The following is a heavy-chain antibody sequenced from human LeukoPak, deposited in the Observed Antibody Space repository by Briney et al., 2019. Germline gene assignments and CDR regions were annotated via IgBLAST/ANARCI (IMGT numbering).Heavy chain of an antibody. J-gene: IGHJ3*02. CDR1: GFTFTSYV. Sequence: GGSLRLSCAASGFTFTSYVMSWVRQAPGKGLEWVSTISATGGYTYYADSVKGRFTISRDNSKNTLYLQMNSLRAEDTAVYYCAGIYSSGWSGTWVFDIWGQGTMVTVSS. D-gene: IGHD6-19*01. CDR3: AGIYSSGWSGTWVFDI. CDR2: ISATGGYT. V-gene: IGHV3-23*01.